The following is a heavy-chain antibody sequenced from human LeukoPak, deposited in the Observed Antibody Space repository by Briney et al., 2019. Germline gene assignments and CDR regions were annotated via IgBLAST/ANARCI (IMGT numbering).Heavy chain of an antibody. CDR1: GFTFSSYC. D-gene: IGHD3-22*01. Sequence: GGPLRLSCAPSGFTFSSYCVSCVRHAPGKALEWVANIKQDESEKYYVDSVKGRFTISRDNAKNSLCLQMNSLRAEDTAVYYCARAVGPYDSSGYPFDNWFDPWGQGTLVTVSS. CDR2: IKQDESEK. CDR3: ARAVGPYDSSGYPFDNWFDP. V-gene: IGHV3-7*01. J-gene: IGHJ5*02.